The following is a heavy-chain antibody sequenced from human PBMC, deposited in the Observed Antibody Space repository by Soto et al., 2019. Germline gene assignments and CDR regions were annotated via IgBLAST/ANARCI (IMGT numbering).Heavy chain of an antibody. CDR3: ARAAQDCSGGSCYSYYFDY. CDR1: GGTFSSYT. V-gene: IGHV1-69*02. Sequence: QVQLVQSGAEAKKPGSSVKVSCKASGGTFSSYTISWVRQAPGQGLEWMGRIIPILGIANYAQKFQGRVTITADKSTSTAYMELSSLRSEDTAVYYCARAAQDCSGGSCYSYYFDYWGQGTLVTVSS. J-gene: IGHJ4*02. CDR2: IIPILGIA. D-gene: IGHD2-15*01.